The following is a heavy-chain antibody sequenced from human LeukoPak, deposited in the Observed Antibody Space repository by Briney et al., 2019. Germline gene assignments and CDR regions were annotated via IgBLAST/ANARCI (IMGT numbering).Heavy chain of an antibody. CDR2: IIPIFGTA. V-gene: IGHV1-69*13. D-gene: IGHD3-22*01. J-gene: IGHJ2*01. CDR3: ARDQYYYDSSGYYHWYFDL. Sequence: SVKVSCKASGGTFSSYAISWVRQAPGQGLEWMGGIIPIFGTANYAQKFQGRVTITADESTSTAYMELSSLRSEDTAVYYCARDQYYYDSSGYYHWYFDLWGRGTLVTVSS. CDR1: GGTFSSYA.